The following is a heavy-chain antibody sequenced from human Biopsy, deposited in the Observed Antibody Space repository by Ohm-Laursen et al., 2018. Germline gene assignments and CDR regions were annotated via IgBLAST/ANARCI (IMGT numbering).Heavy chain of an antibody. D-gene: IGHD3-22*01. CDR3: ARVYDTSGYYYVS. Sequence: SETLSLTCTVSGGSISNNNYYWGWVRQPPEKGLEGIGCIFYRGSTHYKPSLKSLVTISVDTSKNQFSLKVKSVTAADAAVYYCARVYDTSGYYYVSWGQGTLVTVSS. CDR2: IFYRGST. V-gene: IGHV4-39*01. J-gene: IGHJ5*02. CDR1: GGSISNNNYY.